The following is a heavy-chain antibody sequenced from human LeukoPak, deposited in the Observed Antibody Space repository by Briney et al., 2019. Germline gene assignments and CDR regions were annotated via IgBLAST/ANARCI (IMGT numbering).Heavy chain of an antibody. CDR2: ISYDGSNK. J-gene: IGHJ4*02. V-gene: IGHV3-30*03. D-gene: IGHD3-10*01. CDR3: ARAVAAARGVNYFDY. CDR1: GFTFSSYG. Sequence: GGSLRLSCAASGFTFSSYGMHWVRQAPGKGLEWVAVISYDGSNKYYADSVKGRFTISRDNSKHTLYLQMNSLRAGDTAVYYCARAVAAARGVNYFDYWGQGTLVTVSS.